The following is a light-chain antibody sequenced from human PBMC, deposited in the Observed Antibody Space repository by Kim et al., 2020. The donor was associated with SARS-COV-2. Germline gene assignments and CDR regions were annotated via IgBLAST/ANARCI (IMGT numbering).Light chain of an antibody. V-gene: IGLV1-47*01. CDR2: RNN. CDR1: SSNIGSNY. Sequence: ELTQPPSASGTPGQRVTISCSGSSSNIGSNYVYWYQQLPGTAPKLLIYRNNHRPSGVPDRFSGSKSGTSASLAISGLRSEDEADYYCAAWDDSLSGVIFGGGTQLTVL. CDR3: AAWDDSLSGVI. J-gene: IGLJ2*01.